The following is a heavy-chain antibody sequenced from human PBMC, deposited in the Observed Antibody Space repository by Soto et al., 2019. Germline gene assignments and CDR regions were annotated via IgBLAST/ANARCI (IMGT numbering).Heavy chain of an antibody. CDR3: AKDRELALEWLHPPYYGMDV. V-gene: IGHV3-30*18. J-gene: IGHJ6*02. CDR1: GFTFSSYG. Sequence: GGSLRLSCAASGFTFSSYGMHWVRQAPGKGLEWVAAISYDGSNKYYADSVKGRFTISRDNSKNTLYLQMNSLRAEDTAVYYCAKDRELALEWLHPPYYGMDVWGQGTTVTVSS. CDR2: ISYDGSNK. D-gene: IGHD3-3*01.